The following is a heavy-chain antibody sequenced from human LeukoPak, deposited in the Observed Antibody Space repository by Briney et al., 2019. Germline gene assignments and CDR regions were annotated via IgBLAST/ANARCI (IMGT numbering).Heavy chain of an antibody. V-gene: IGHV1-2*02. CDR2: INPNSGGT. J-gene: IGHJ6*02. D-gene: IGHD3-10*02. CDR1: GGTLSSYA. CDR3: ARDLKGVRYGMDV. Sequence: GASVKVSCKASGGTLSSYAISRVRQAPGQGLEWMGWINPNSGGTNYAQKFQGRVTMTRDTSISTAYMELSRLRSEDTAVYYCARDLKGVRYGMDVWGQGTTVTVSS.